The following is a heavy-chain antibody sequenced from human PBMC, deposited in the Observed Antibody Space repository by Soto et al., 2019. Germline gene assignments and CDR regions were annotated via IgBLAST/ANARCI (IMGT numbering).Heavy chain of an antibody. CDR2: SRAYNGKT. CDR3: ARIPIVVVPAAHRAAQDAEYFQH. Sequence: QVPLLRSGAEVKKPGASVKVSCKASGYTFTSYGMSWLRQAPGHAVEWMGWSRAYNGKTNYAQRLQGRDTITTDTSTSTGYMELRRLRSDDTAVYYWARIPIVVVPAAHRAAQDAEYFQHWGQGTLVTVSS. J-gene: IGHJ1*01. CDR1: GYTFTSYG. V-gene: IGHV1-18*01. D-gene: IGHD2-2*01.